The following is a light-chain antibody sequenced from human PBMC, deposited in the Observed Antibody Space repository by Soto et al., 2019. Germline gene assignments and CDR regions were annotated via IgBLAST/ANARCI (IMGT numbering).Light chain of an antibody. CDR1: QNILYSPNNKNY. CDR3: LQYYSSCT. J-gene: IGKJ2*02. CDR2: WAS. Sequence: DIVMTQSPDSLAVSLGERATINCKSSQNILYSPNNKNYLAWYQQKPGQPPKLLTYWASTRQSGVTDRFSGSGAETDFALTIRSVQSEDVAVYYCLQYYSSCTFGQGTKLEI. V-gene: IGKV4-1*01.